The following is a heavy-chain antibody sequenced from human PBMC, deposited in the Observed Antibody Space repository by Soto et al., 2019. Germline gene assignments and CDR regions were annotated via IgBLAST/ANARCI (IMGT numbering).Heavy chain of an antibody. V-gene: IGHV1-46*01. CDR2: SHVGPDTT. D-gene: IGHD6-19*01. Sequence: QVQLEQSGAEVKKPGASMKVSCQASGYTFTSYYTHWVRQDPGQGLEWMGVSHVGPDTTMYAQKFQGRVTMTRDTSTSTVYMELSSLISEDTAVYFCARESSGTQYFDYWGQGTLVTVSS. CDR3: ARESSGTQYFDY. CDR1: GYTFTSYY. J-gene: IGHJ4*02.